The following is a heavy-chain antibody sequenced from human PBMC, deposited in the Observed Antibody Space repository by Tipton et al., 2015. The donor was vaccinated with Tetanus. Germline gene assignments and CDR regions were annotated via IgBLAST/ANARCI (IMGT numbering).Heavy chain of an antibody. Sequence: GLVKPSETLSLTCAVYGGSFSGYYWSWIRQPPGKGLEWIGEINHSGSTNYNPSLKSRVTISVDTSKNQFSLKLSSVTAADTAVYYCARVSGISSQPDYWGQGTLVTVSS. CDR1: GGSFSGYY. V-gene: IGHV4-34*01. J-gene: IGHJ4*02. D-gene: IGHD3-3*02. CDR2: INHSGST. CDR3: ARVSGISSQPDY.